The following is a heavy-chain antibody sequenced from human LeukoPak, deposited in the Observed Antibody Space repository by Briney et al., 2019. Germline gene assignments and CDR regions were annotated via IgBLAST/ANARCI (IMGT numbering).Heavy chain of an antibody. J-gene: IGHJ4*02. CDR2: ISAYNGNT. Sequence: ASVKVSCKASGYTFTSYDINWVRQATGQGLEWMGWISAYNGNTNYAQKLQGRVTMTTDTSTSTAYMELRSLRSDDTAVYYCARDAIEMATISWGDYWGQGTLVTVSS. D-gene: IGHD5-24*01. CDR1: GYTFTSYD. CDR3: ARDAIEMATISWGDY. V-gene: IGHV1-18*01.